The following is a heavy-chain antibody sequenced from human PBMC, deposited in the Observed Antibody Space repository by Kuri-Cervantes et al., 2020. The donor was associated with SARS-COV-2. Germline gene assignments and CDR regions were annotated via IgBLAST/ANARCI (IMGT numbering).Heavy chain of an antibody. Sequence: SETLSLTCAVYGGSFSGYYWSWIRQPPGKGLEWIGEINHSGSTNYNPSLKSRVTISVDTSKNQFSLKLSSVTAADTAVYYRARGPGLYSRKAYGMDVWGQGTTVTVSS. D-gene: IGHD3-16*02. V-gene: IGHV4-34*01. CDR1: GGSFSGYY. CDR3: ARGPGLYSRKAYGMDV. CDR2: INHSGST. J-gene: IGHJ6*02.